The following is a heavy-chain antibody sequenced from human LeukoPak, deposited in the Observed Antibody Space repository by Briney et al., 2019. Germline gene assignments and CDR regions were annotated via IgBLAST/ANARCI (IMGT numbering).Heavy chain of an antibody. V-gene: IGHV4-59*12. CDR2: IYYSGSA. CDR1: GVSISSYY. J-gene: IGHJ6*03. CDR3: ARARYSSGWYLSYYYYYMDV. Sequence: SETLSLTCTVSGVSISSYYWSWIRQPPGKGLEWIGYIYYSGSATYNPSLKSRVTISVDTSKNQFSLKLSSVTAADTAVYYCARARYSSGWYLSYYYYYMDVWGKGTTVTVSS. D-gene: IGHD6-19*01.